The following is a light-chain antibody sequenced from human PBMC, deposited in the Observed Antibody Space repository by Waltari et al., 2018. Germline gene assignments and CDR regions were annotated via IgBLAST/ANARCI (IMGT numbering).Light chain of an antibody. Sequence: DIQMTQSPSSLSASVGDRVTITCRASQSVSTYLNWYQQKPRKAPKFLIYGASSLQSGVPSRFSGSGSGTDFTLTISGLQPEDFGIYYCQQSYSVPYTFGQGTKLEIK. CDR2: GAS. CDR1: QSVSTY. V-gene: IGKV1-39*01. CDR3: QQSYSVPYT. J-gene: IGKJ2*01.